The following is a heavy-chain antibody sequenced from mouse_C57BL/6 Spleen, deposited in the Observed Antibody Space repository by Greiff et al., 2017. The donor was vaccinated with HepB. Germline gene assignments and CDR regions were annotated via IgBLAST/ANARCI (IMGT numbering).Heavy chain of an antibody. V-gene: IGHV1-55*01. Sequence: QVHVKQPGAELVKPGASVKMSCKASGYNFTSYWITWVKQRPGQGLEWIGDIYPGSGSTNYNEKFKSKATLTVDTSSSTAYMQLSSLTSEDSAVYYCARGYVVAKVDYWGQGTTLTVSS. CDR3: ARGYVVAKVDY. J-gene: IGHJ2*01. CDR1: GYNFTSYW. D-gene: IGHD1-1*01. CDR2: IYPGSGST.